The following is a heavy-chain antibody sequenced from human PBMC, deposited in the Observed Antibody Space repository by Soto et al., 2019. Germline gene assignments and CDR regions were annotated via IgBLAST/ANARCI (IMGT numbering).Heavy chain of an antibody. D-gene: IGHD2-2*01. V-gene: IGHV3-21*02. CDR2: IASSGPYT. CDR1: GFNFNTYT. CDR3: VREEVPPAFDV. Sequence: EVQLVESGGGLVKPGGSLRLSCAASGFNFNTYTMNWVRQAPGKGLEWVSSIASSGPYTDYADSVKGRFTISRDNGKNSLFLQMNSLRAEDTAVYYCVREEVPPAFDVWGRGTMVSVSS. J-gene: IGHJ3*01.